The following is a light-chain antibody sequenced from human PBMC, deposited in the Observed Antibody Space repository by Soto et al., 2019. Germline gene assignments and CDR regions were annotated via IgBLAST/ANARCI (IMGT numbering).Light chain of an antibody. CDR1: QGISSY. V-gene: IGKV1-8*01. CDR3: QQSYSRVT. CDR2: AAS. Sequence: AIRMTQSPSSLSASTGDRVTVTFRASQGISSYLAWYQQKPGKAPKLLIYAASTLQSGVPSRFSGSGSGTDFTLTISSLQPEDFATYYCQQSYSRVTFGQGTKVDIK. J-gene: IGKJ1*01.